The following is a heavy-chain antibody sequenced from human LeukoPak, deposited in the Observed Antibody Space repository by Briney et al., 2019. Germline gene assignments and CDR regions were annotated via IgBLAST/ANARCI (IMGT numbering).Heavy chain of an antibody. CDR3: ARAGGEGYYDSSGKSSFDY. V-gene: IGHV4-59*01. J-gene: IGHJ4*02. CDR1: GGSISSYY. CDR2: IYYSGST. Sequence: SETLSLTCTVSGGSISSYYWSWIRQLPGKGLEWIGYIYYSGSTNYNPSLKSRVTISVDTSKNQFSLKLSSVTAADTAVYYCARAGGEGYYDSSGKSSFDYWGQGTLVTVSS. D-gene: IGHD3-22*01.